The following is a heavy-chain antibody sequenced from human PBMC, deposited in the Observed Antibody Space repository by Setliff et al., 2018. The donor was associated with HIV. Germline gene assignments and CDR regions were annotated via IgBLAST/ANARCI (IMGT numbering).Heavy chain of an antibody. CDR2: IYYSGST. D-gene: IGHD3-3*01. V-gene: IGHV4-30-4*01. J-gene: IGHJ3*02. CDR3: ASPYITIFGVVTLDAFDI. CDR1: GDSISSGGYY. Sequence: PSETLSLTCTVSGDSISSGGYYWSWIRQSPGKGLEWIGYIYYSGSTYYNPSLKSRVTISVDTSKNQFSLKLGSVTAADTAVYYCASPYITIFGVVTLDAFDIWGQGTMVTVSS.